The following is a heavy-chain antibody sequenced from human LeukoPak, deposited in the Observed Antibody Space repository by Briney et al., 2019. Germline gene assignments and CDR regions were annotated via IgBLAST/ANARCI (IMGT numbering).Heavy chain of an antibody. CDR3: ARDEPTYCSGGSCFDC. V-gene: IGHV4-4*07. CDR1: GDSISSYY. D-gene: IGHD2-15*01. CDR2: FYTSGST. J-gene: IGHJ4*02. Sequence: KTSETLSLTCTVSGDSISSYYWSWIRQPAGKGLEWIGRFYTSGSTKYNPSLKSRVTISVDKSKNQFSLKLSPVTAADTAVYYCARDEPTYCSGGSCFDCWGQGTLVTVSS.